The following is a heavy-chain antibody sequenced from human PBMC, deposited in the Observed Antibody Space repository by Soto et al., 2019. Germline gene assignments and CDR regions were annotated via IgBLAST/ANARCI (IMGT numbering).Heavy chain of an antibody. V-gene: IGHV3-33*01. J-gene: IGHJ4*02. CDR1: GFTFSSYG. D-gene: IGHD3-16*01. CDR3: ARDGDVNTGFGKDY. CDR2: IWHDGGNK. Sequence: QVQLVESGGGVVQPGRSLRLSCAASGFTFSSYGMHWVRQAPGKGLEWVAFIWHDGGNKFYAKSVKGRFTISRDNSKNTLYLQMTSLSAEDTAMYYCARDGDVNTGFGKDYWGQGTLVTVSS.